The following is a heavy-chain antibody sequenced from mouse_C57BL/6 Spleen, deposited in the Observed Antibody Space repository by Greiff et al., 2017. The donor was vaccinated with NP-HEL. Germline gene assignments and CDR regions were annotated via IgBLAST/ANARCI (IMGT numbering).Heavy chain of an antibody. J-gene: IGHJ2*01. CDR2: INYDGSST. D-gene: IGHD1-1*01. CDR1: GFTFSDYY. Sequence: EVKLMESEGGLVQPGSSMKLSCTASGFTFSDYYMAWVRQVPEKGLEWVANINYDGSSTYYLDSLKSRFIISRDNEKNILYLQMSSLKSEDTATYYCARTFHYGSSYYFDYWGQGTTLTVSS. V-gene: IGHV5-16*01. CDR3: ARTFHYGSSYYFDY.